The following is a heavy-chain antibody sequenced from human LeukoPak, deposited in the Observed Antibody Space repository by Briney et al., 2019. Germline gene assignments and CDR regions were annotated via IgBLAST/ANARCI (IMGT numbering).Heavy chain of an antibody. CDR2: INPSGGST. J-gene: IGHJ6*02. Sequence: ASVKVSCKASGYTFTSYYMHWVRQAPGQGLEWMGLINPSGGSTSYAQKFQGRVTMTRDTSTSTVYMELSSLRSEDTAVYYCARAVTTSPYYYYGMDVWGQGTTVTVSS. D-gene: IGHD4-17*01. CDR1: GYTFTSYY. CDR3: ARAVTTSPYYYYGMDV. V-gene: IGHV1-46*01.